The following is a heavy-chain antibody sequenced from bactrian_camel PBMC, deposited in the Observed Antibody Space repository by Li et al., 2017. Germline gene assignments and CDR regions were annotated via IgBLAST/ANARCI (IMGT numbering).Heavy chain of an antibody. Sequence: VQLVESGGGSVQAGGSLTLSCVVSGFKLPNLCTGWIRQAPGQEREKIAILGADGRTGYADSVKGRFTIFKDRADNTLHLRMINLKPEDTAMYQCMAERFGGCYLGFKAGDFAYWGQGTQVTVS. CDR3: MAERFGGCYLGFKAGDFAY. CDR1: GFKLPNLC. V-gene: IGHV3S44*01. J-gene: IGHJ6*01. D-gene: IGHD7*01. CDR2: ILGADGRT.